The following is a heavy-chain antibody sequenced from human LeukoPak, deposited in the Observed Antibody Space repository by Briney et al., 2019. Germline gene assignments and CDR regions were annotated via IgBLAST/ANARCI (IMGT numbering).Heavy chain of an antibody. CDR1: GYTFTGSY. Sequence: ASVKVSCKTSGYTFTGSYLHWVRQVPGQGLQWMGWTNPSTGGTKSAQQFEGRVTMTRDTSNTTGYLELRSLRLDDTATYYCARGGAFCSITTCHEFDHWGQGTLVIVSS. D-gene: IGHD2-2*01. V-gene: IGHV1-2*02. CDR2: TNPSTGGT. J-gene: IGHJ4*02. CDR3: ARGGAFCSITTCHEFDH.